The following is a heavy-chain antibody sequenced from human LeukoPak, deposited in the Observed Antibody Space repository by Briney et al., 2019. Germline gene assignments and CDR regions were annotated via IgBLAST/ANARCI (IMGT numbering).Heavy chain of an antibody. Sequence: PGGSLRLSCAASGFTFSDYYMSWIRQAPGKGLEWVSYISSSGSTIYYADSVKGRFTISRDNAKNSLYLQMNSLRAEDAAVYYCARAATVIPYMDVWGKGTTVTVSS. D-gene: IGHD4-17*01. CDR3: ARAATVIPYMDV. V-gene: IGHV3-11*04. CDR1: GFTFSDYY. CDR2: ISSSGSTI. J-gene: IGHJ6*03.